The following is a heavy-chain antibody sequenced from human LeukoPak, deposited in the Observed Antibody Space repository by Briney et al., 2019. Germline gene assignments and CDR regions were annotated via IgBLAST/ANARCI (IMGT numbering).Heavy chain of an antibody. V-gene: IGHV4-4*07. D-gene: IGHD3-3*01. CDR3: ARDRSPYYDFWSGHKEGNWFDP. CDR1: GGSISSYY. CDR2: IYTSGST. Sequence: SSETLSLTCTVSGGSISSYYWSWIRQPAGKGLEWIGRIYTSGSTNYNPSLKGRVTMSVDTSKIQFSLKLSSVTAADTAVYYCARDRSPYYDFWSGHKEGNWFDPWGQGTLVTVSS. J-gene: IGHJ5*02.